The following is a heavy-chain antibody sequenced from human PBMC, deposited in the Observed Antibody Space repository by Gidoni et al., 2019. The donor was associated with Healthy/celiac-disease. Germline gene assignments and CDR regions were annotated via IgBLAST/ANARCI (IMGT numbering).Heavy chain of an antibody. CDR3: ARETTVVSYNWFDP. V-gene: IGHV4-31*03. CDR2: IYYSGST. J-gene: IGHJ5*02. Sequence: QVQLQESGPGLVKPSQTLSLPCTVSGGSISRGGYYWSWIRQHPGKGLEWIGYIYYSGSTYYNPSLKSRVTISVDTSKNQFSLKLSSVTAADTAVYYCARETTVVSYNWFDPWGQGTLVTVSS. CDR1: GGSISRGGYY. D-gene: IGHD4-17*01.